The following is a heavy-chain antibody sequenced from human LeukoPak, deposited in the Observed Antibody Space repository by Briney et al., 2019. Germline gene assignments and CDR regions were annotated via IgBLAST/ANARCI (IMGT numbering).Heavy chain of an antibody. V-gene: IGHV1-46*01. Sequence: ASVKVSCKASGYTFTSYYMHWVRQAPGQGFEWMGIINPSGGSTSYAQKFQGRVTITADESTSTAYMELSSLRSEDTAVYYCARVADYSYGFLWGQGTLVTVSS. CDR1: GYTFTSYY. CDR2: INPSGGST. CDR3: ARVADYSYGFL. D-gene: IGHD5-18*01. J-gene: IGHJ4*02.